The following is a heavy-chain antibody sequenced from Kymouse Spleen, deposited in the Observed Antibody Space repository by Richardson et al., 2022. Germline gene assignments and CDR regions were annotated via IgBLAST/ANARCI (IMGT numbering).Heavy chain of an antibody. D-gene: IGHD3-10*01. Sequence: EVQLVESGGGLVQPGGSLRLSCAASGFTFSSYWMSWVRQAPGKGLEWVANIKQDGSEKYYVDSVKGRFTISRDNAKNSLYLQMNSLRAEDTAVYYCARLKIPKYVLLWFGESFMDVWGQGTTVTVSS. V-gene: IGHV3-7*01. CDR3: ARLKIPKYVLLWFGESFMDV. CDR1: GFTFSSYW. CDR2: IKQDGSEK. J-gene: IGHJ6*02.